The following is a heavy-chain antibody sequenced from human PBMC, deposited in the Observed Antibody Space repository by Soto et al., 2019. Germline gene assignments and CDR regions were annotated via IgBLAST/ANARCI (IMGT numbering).Heavy chain of an antibody. D-gene: IGHD5-18*01. CDR3: ARKGYGVAFDA. V-gene: IGHV1-2*02. CDR2: INPATGAT. CDR1: GYIFTDYY. J-gene: IGHJ3*01. Sequence: QVQLEQSGAEVKKPGASVKVSCKASGYIFTDYYLHWVRQAPEQGLEWMGWINPATGATKYKQNFEGRLSLTRDTSKSTRFMDLSRLKSVDSATYYCARKGYGVAFDAWAQGTLVTVSS.